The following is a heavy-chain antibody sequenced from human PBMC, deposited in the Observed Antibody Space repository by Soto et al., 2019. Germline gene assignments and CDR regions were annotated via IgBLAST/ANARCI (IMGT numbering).Heavy chain of an antibody. J-gene: IGHJ4*02. Sequence: EVQLVESGGGLVKPGGSLRLSCAGSGFTFSNVWMNWVRQAPGKGLECVGRIKSETDGGTIDYAAPVKGRFTISRDDSNNTLYLQMNSLKTEDTATYYCTPLALKYNSDWYPLSDWGQGTRVTVSS. CDR3: TPLALKYNSDWYPLSD. D-gene: IGHD6-19*01. V-gene: IGHV3-15*07. CDR1: GFTFSNVW. CDR2: IKSETDGGTI.